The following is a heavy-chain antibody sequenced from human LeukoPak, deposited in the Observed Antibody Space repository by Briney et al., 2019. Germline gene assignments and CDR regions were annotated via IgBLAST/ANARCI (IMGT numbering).Heavy chain of an antibody. CDR1: GVSVSSNSAA. D-gene: IGHD6-19*01. Sequence: QTLSLTCAISGVSVSSNSAAWNWITQSPSRGLEWLIRTYYRSKWYNDYAVSVKSRITINPDTSKNQFSLQLNSVTPEGTAVYYCARDRGSVGQWLAFDYWGQGTLVTVSS. CDR3: ARDRGSVGQWLAFDY. V-gene: IGHV6-1*01. CDR2: TYYRSKWYN. J-gene: IGHJ4*02.